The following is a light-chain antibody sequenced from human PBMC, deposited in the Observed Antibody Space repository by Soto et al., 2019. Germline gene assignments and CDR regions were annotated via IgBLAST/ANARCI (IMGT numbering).Light chain of an antibody. CDR2: DAS. V-gene: IGKV3-11*01. CDR1: QSVSSH. CDR3: QQRSDRLPIT. J-gene: IGKJ5*01. Sequence: EIVLTQSPATLSLSPGERGTLSCRASQSVSSHLAWYQQKPGQAPRLLIYDASKRPTGIPARFSGSGSGTDFTLTISSLEPEDSAVYYCQQRSDRLPITFGQGTRLRL.